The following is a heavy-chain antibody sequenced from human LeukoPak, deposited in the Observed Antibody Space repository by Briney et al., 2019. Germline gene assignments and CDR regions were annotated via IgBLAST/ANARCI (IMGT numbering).Heavy chain of an antibody. J-gene: IGHJ4*02. CDR2: INHSGST. CDR1: GGSFSGYY. V-gene: IGHV4-34*01. Sequence: SETLSLTRAVYGGSFSGYYWSWIRQPPGKGLEWIGEINHSGSTYYNPSLKGRVTISVDTSKNQFSLKLSSVTAADTAVYYCATAAKGGMVGATYYFEYWGQGALVTVSS. CDR3: ATAAKGGMVGATYYFEY. D-gene: IGHD1-26*01.